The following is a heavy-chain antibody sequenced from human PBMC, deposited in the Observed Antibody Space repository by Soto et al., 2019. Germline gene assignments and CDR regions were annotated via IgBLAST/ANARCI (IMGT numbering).Heavy chain of an antibody. CDR1: GFTFSDAW. V-gene: IGHV3-15*07. J-gene: IGHJ4*02. Sequence: EVQLVESGGGLVKPGGSLRLSCAASGFTFSDAWMNWVRQAPGKGLEWVGRIKSKADGGTPDFAAPVKGRFTISRDDSKNTLYLQMNSLKTEDTAVYFCTTFRYSHGNSGNYLWDFWGQGTLVTVSS. CDR3: TTFRYSHGNSGNYLWDF. CDR2: IKSKADGGTP. D-gene: IGHD3-22*01.